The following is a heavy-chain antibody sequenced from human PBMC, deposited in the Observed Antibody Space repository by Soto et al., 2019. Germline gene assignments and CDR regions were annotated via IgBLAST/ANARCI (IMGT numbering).Heavy chain of an antibody. V-gene: IGHV3-15*01. CDR2: IKGSHAGGTR. D-gene: IGHD1-26*01. CDR3: ATEGGYPGSNVYGAY. CDR1: GFTFTKAY. Sequence: EVQLVESGGGLVEPGGSIRLSCVASGFTFTKAYMIWVRQAPGKGLEWVGRIKGSHAGGTRDYAPSVKGRFTISREYSNNTLYLQMNSLKPEDTSVYYCATEGGYPGSNVYGAYWGQGTLVTVSS. J-gene: IGHJ4*02.